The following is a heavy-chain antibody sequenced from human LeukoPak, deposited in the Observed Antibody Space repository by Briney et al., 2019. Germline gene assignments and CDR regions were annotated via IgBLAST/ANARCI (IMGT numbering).Heavy chain of an antibody. V-gene: IGHV3-74*01. D-gene: IGHD3-9*01. CDR3: ATILTGYYGYFDY. Sequence: GGSLRLSCAASGFMFSGYWMHWVRQGPEKGLELVSRIDNDGNGIIYADSVKGRFTISRDNAKNSLYLQMNSLRAEDTAVYYCATILTGYYGYFDYWGQGTLVTVSS. J-gene: IGHJ4*02. CDR1: GFMFSGYW. CDR2: IDNDGNGI.